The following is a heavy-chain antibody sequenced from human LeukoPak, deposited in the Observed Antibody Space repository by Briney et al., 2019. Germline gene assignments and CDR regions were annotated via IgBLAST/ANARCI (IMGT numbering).Heavy chain of an antibody. J-gene: IGHJ4*02. CDR2: IKQDGSEK. CDR1: GFTFSSYW. CDR3: AREGPGIVGATIWL. Sequence: GGSLRLSCAASGFTFSSYWMSWVRQAPGKGLEGVANIKQDGSEKYYVDSVKGRFTISRDNAKNSLYLQMNSLRAEDTAVYYCAREGPGIVGATIWLWGQGTLVTVSS. V-gene: IGHV3-7*01. D-gene: IGHD1-26*01.